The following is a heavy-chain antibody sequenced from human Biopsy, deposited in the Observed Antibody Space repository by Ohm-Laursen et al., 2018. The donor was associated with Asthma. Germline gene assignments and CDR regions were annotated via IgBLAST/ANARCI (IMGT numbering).Heavy chain of an antibody. CDR2: VNTGNGDT. CDR3: ARTYYDFLTGQVKDVFGV. D-gene: IGHD3-9*01. J-gene: IGHJ3*01. CDR1: GYNFISFP. Sequence: SVKVSCKASGYNFISFPIHWVRQAPGQRLEWMGWVNTGNGDTKYSQKFQGRVTITRDTSASTAYMELRRLRSEDTATYYCARTYYDFLTGQVKDVFGVWGQGTMVTVSS. V-gene: IGHV1-3*04.